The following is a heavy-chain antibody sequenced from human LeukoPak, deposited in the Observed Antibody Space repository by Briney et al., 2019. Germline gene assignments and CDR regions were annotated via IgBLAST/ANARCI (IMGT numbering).Heavy chain of an antibody. D-gene: IGHD1-26*01. V-gene: IGHV4-61*02. Sequence: SETLSLTCTVSGGSISSGPYYWNWIRQPAGKGLEWIGRISTRGSTNYNTSLKSRVTISPDKSKNQFSLTLTSVTAADTAVYFCARAPLSGTYYTDAFDIWGQGTMVTVSS. CDR1: GGSISSGPYY. CDR3: ARAPLSGTYYTDAFDI. J-gene: IGHJ3*02. CDR2: ISTRGST.